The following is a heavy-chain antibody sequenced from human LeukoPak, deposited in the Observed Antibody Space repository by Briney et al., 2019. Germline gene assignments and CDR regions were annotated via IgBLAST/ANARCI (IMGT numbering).Heavy chain of an antibody. CDR3: ARRTLAYCGGDCYVAVDYYYYGMDV. Sequence: GASVKVSCKASGYTFTSYGISWVRQAPGQGLEWMGWISAYNGNTNYAQKLQGRVTMTTDTSTSTAYMELRSLRSDDTAVYYCARRTLAYCGGDCYVAVDYYYYGMDVWGQGTTVTVSS. D-gene: IGHD2-21*02. V-gene: IGHV1-18*01. J-gene: IGHJ6*02. CDR2: ISAYNGNT. CDR1: GYTFTSYG.